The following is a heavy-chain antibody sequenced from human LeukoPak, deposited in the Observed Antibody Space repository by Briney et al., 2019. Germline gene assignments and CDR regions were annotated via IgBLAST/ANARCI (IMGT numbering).Heavy chain of an antibody. CDR2: ISYDGSNK. CDR1: GFTFSSYG. Sequence: PGRSLRLSCAASGFTFSSYGMHWVRQAPGKGLEWVAVISYDGSNKYYADSVKGRFTISRDKSKNTLYLQMNSLRAEDTAVYYCATGLGESFDYWGQGTLVTVSS. CDR3: ATGLGESFDY. D-gene: IGHD3-10*01. V-gene: IGHV3-30*03. J-gene: IGHJ4*02.